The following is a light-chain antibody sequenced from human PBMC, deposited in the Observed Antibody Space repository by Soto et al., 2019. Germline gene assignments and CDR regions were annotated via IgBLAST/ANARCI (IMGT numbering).Light chain of an antibody. Sequence: EIVLTQSPGTLSLSPGERATLSCRAGQSVGNNYLAWYQQKPGQGPRLLIYDASSRATGIPDRFSGSASGTDFTLTISRLEPEDFAVYYCKQYVGTPSTLGQGTKVDIK. CDR3: KQYVGTPST. V-gene: IGKV3-20*01. J-gene: IGKJ1*01. CDR2: DAS. CDR1: QSVGNNY.